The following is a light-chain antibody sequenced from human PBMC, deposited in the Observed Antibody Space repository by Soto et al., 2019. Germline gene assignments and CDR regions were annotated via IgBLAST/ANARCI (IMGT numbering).Light chain of an antibody. CDR3: QQFHDWWT. CDR2: DAS. J-gene: IGKJ1*01. CDR1: QNIDNK. V-gene: IGKV3-15*01. Sequence: IVMTQSPATLSVSPGERATLSCRASQNIDNKLVWYQQKPGQVPGLLIYDASTRATGIPARFSGSGSGTEFTLTISSLQSEDFAFYHRQQFHDWWTFGQGNEVDIX.